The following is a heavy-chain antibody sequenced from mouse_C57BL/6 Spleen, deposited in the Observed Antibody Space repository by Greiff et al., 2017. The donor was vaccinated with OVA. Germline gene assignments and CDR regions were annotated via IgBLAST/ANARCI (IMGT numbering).Heavy chain of an antibody. CDR1: GFTFSSYA. J-gene: IGHJ4*01. D-gene: IGHD3-3*01. CDR3: AQKGGARAIDY. Sequence: EVKLEESGGGLVKPGGSLKLSCAASGFTFSSYAMSWVRQTPEKRLEWVATISDGGSYTYYPDNVKGRVTISRDNAKNNLYLQMSHLKSEDTAMYYCAQKGGARAIDYWGQGTSVTVSS. V-gene: IGHV5-4*03. CDR2: ISDGGSYT.